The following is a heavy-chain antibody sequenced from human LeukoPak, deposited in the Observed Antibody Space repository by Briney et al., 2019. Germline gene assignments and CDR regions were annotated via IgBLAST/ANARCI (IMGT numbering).Heavy chain of an antibody. CDR1: GGSISSGGYY. D-gene: IGHD3-22*01. V-gene: IGHV4-31*03. J-gene: IGHJ5*02. CDR3: ARAPEGGTYYDSSEAWFDP. Sequence: SQTLSLTCTVSGGSISSGGYYWSWIRQHPGKGLEWIGYIYHSGSTYYNPSLKSRVTISVDTSKNQFSLKLSSVTAADTAVYYCARAPEGGTYYDSSEAWFDPWGQGTLVTVSS. CDR2: IYHSGST.